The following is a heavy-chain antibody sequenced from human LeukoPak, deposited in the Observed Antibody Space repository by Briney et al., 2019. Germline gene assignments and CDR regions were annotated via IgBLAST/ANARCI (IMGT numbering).Heavy chain of an antibody. CDR1: GGTFSSYA. CDR3: ARDHVVLDYGGTNLDFDY. CDR2: IIPIFGTA. J-gene: IGHJ4*02. V-gene: IGHV1-69*13. Sequence: SVKVSCKASGGTFSSYAISWVRQAPGQGLEWMGGIIPIFGTANYAQKFQGRVTITADESTSTAYMELSSLRSEDTAVYYCARDHVVLDYGGTNLDFDYWGQGTLATVSS. D-gene: IGHD4-23*01.